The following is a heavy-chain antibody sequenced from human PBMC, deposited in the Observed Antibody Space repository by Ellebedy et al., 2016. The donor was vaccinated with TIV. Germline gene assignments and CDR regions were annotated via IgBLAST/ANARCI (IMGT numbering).Heavy chain of an antibody. CDR3: ARAKKYVYDY. CDR2: ISSSSSTI. V-gene: IGHV3-48*02. Sequence: GESLKISXAASGFTFSIYSMNWVRQAPGKGLEWVSYISSSSSTIYYADSVKGRFTISRDNAKNSLYLQMNSLRDEDTAVYYCARAKKYVYDYWGQGTLVTVSS. D-gene: IGHD5/OR15-5a*01. J-gene: IGHJ4*02. CDR1: GFTFSIYS.